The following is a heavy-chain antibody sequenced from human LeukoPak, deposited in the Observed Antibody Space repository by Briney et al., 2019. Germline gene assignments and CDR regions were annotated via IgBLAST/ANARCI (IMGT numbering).Heavy chain of an antibody. CDR3: ARQYYYGSGSYLFDY. CDR2: INHSGST. V-gene: IGHV4-34*01. D-gene: IGHD3-10*01. Sequence: SETLSLTCAVYGGSFSGYYWSWIRQPPGKGLEWIGEINHSGSTNYNPSLKSRVTISVDTSKNQFSLKLSSVTAADTAVYYCARQYYYGSGSYLFDYWGQGTLVTVSS. J-gene: IGHJ4*02. CDR1: GGSFSGYY.